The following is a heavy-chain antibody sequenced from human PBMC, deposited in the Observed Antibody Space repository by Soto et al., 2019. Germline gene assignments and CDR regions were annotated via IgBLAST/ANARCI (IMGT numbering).Heavy chain of an antibody. Sequence: ASVKVSFKASGYAFSGYYMHWVRQAPGQGPEWMGWINPNSGGTNYAQKFQGWVTVTRETSMKTVYMELSRLKSDDTAVYYCARADGVYDYYGMDVWGQGTTVTVS. J-gene: IGHJ6*02. CDR2: INPNSGGT. CDR1: GYAFSGYY. CDR3: ARADGVYDYYGMDV. V-gene: IGHV1-2*04.